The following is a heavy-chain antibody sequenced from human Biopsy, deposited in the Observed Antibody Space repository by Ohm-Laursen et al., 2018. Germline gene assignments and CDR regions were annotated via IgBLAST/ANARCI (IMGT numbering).Heavy chain of an antibody. J-gene: IGHJ4*02. D-gene: IGHD6-19*01. CDR2: ISWSSGTI. CDR3: VKSAYSSGFWEASDY. Sequence: SLRLSCTASGFRFDDYAMQWVRQAPGKGLEWVSDISWSSGTIGYADSVKGRFTVSRDNAKNSLFLQMNSLRVEDTALYYCVKSAYSSGFWEASDYWGQGTLVTVSS. V-gene: IGHV3-9*01. CDR1: GFRFDDYA.